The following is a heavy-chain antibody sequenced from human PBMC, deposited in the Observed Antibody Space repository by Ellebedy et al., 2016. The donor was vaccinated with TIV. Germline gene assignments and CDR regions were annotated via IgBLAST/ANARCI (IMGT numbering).Heavy chain of an antibody. Sequence: SETLSLXCAVSGGSISSSNWWSWVRQPPGKGLEWIGEIYHSGSTNYNPSLKSRVTISVDKSKNQFSLKLSSVTAADTAVYYCASYPSHSIAVALWGQGTLVTVSS. CDR2: IYHSGST. CDR3: ASYPSHSIAVAL. V-gene: IGHV4-4*02. D-gene: IGHD6-19*01. J-gene: IGHJ4*02. CDR1: GGSISSSNW.